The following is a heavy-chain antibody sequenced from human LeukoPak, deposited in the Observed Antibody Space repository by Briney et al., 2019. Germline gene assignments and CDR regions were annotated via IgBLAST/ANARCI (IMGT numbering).Heavy chain of an antibody. J-gene: IGHJ4*02. CDR2: IYPGDSDI. D-gene: IGHD4-23*01. CDR1: GYSFTSYW. V-gene: IGHV5-51*01. CDR3: ASSIEYGGNSGPFDY. Sequence: GESLKISCKGSGYSFTSYWIGWVRQMPGKGLEWMGIIYPGDSDIRYSPSFQGQVTISADKSISTAYLQWSSLKASDTAMYYCASSIEYGGNSGPFDYWGQGTLVTVSS.